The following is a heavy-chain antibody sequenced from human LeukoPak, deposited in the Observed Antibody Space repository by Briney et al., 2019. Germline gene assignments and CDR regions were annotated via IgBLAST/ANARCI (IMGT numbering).Heavy chain of an antibody. CDR3: AKDRPNYYGSNGHYYRRDGDY. J-gene: IGHJ4*02. Sequence: GGSLRLSCAASRFTFNIYAMSWVRQAPGKGLQWVSSITSSGDGTYYADSVRGRFTVSRDNSENTLYLQMNSLRVEDTAVYFCAKDRPNYYGSNGHYYRRDGDYWGQGTLVTVSS. D-gene: IGHD3-22*01. CDR2: ITSSGDGT. CDR1: RFTFNIYA. V-gene: IGHV3-23*01.